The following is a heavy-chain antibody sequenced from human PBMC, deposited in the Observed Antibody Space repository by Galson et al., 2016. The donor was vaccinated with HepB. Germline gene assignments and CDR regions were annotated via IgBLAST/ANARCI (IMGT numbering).Heavy chain of an antibody. V-gene: IGHV3-21*01. CDR3: ARSKAEYTSSWYPNDY. J-gene: IGHJ4*02. CDR1: EFTFSSYS. D-gene: IGHD6-13*01. Sequence: SLRLSCAASEFTFSSYSMNWVRQAPGKGLEWVSSIRSSSSDMFYADSVKGRFTISGDNAKNSLFLQMNSLRAEDTALYYCARSKAEYTSSWYPNDYWGQGTLVTVSS. CDR2: IRSSSSDM.